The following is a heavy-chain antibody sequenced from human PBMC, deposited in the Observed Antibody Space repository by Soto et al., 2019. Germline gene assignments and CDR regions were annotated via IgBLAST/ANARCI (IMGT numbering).Heavy chain of an antibody. Sequence: QVQLVESGGGVVRPGRSLRLSCAASGFIFRSYAMHWVRQAPGRGLEWVAVISYDGSNKYYADSVKGRFTISRDNSKNTLYLQMNSLRAEDAAAYSCATSQGYRVEYQLQYWGYLDSWCQGTLVTVSS. CDR2: ISYDGSNK. J-gene: IGHJ4*02. V-gene: IGHV3-30-3*01. CDR1: GFIFRSYA. D-gene: IGHD2-2*02. CDR3: ATSQGYRVEYQLQYWGYLDS.